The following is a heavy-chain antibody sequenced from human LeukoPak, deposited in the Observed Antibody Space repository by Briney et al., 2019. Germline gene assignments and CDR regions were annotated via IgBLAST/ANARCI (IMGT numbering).Heavy chain of an antibody. Sequence: PGGSLRLSCAASGFTFSSYWMHWVRQAPGKGLVWVSRINSDGSSTSYAESVKGRFTISRDNAKNTLYLQMNSLRAEDTAVYYCARAGFGCSSTSCYAPLDYWGQGTLVTVSS. V-gene: IGHV3-74*01. D-gene: IGHD2-2*01. CDR3: ARAGFGCSSTSCYAPLDY. J-gene: IGHJ4*02. CDR2: INSDGSST. CDR1: GFTFSSYW.